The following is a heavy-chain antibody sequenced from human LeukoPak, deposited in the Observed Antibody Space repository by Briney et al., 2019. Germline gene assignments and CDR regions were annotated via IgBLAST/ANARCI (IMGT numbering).Heavy chain of an antibody. V-gene: IGHV1-46*01. Sequence: ASVKVSCKASGYNFISYYMHWVRQAPGQDLEWMGIINPSGGSTSYAQKFQDRVTMTRDTSTSTVYMELSSLKSEDTAVYYSAREDVVLVDAVRYYYYGMDVWGQGTTVTVSS. J-gene: IGHJ6*02. CDR3: AREDVVLVDAVRYYYYGMDV. CDR1: GYNFISYY. D-gene: IGHD2-8*01. CDR2: INPSGGST.